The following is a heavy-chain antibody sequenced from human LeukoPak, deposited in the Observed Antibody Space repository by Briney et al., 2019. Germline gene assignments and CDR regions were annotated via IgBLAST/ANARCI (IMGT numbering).Heavy chain of an antibody. Sequence: SETLSLTCTVSDVSIRSSSFYWGWIRQPPGKGLEWIGSVYYSGTTYYNPSLKGRVTLSVDTSKNHFSLHLSSVTAADTAVYYCARHLGTYRYSAFDIWGRGTMVTVSS. V-gene: IGHV4-39*02. D-gene: IGHD3-16*02. CDR1: DVSIRSSSFY. J-gene: IGHJ3*02. CDR3: ARHLGTYRYSAFDI. CDR2: VYYSGTT.